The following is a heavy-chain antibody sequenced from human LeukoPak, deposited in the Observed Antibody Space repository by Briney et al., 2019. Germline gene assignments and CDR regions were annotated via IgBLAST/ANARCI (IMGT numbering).Heavy chain of an antibody. V-gene: IGHV3-48*04. D-gene: IGHD4-17*01. CDR3: ARVPSYGDYEVDY. CDR2: ISSSSSHT. Sequence: LTGGSLRLSCAASGFTFSSYSMNWVRQAPGKGLEWVSYISSSSSHTDYADSVKGRSTISRDNAKTSLYLQMNSLRVEDTAVYYCARVPSYGDYEVDYWGQGTLVTVSS. J-gene: IGHJ4*02. CDR1: GFTFSSYS.